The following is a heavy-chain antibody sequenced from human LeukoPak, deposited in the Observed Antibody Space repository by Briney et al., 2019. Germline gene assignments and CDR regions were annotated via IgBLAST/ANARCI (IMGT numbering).Heavy chain of an antibody. CDR2: ISSSTSTI. J-gene: IGHJ4*02. Sequence: PGGSLRLSCAASGFTLSSYGMNWVRQAPGKGLEWVSYISSSTSTITYADSVKGRFTISRDNAKNTLYLQMNSLRAEDTAVYYCARDKMYRRLVVVAATSGFDYWGQGTLVTVSS. CDR3: ARDKMYRRLVVVAATSGFDY. CDR1: GFTLSSYG. D-gene: IGHD2-15*01. V-gene: IGHV3-48*04.